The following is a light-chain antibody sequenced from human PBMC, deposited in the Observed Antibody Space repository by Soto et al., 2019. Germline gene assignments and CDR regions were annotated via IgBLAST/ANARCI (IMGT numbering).Light chain of an antibody. CDR1: RSDVGGYNY. CDR3: CAYAGSSLVV. V-gene: IGLV2-11*01. J-gene: IGLJ3*02. CDR2: DVS. Sequence: QSALTQPRSVSGSPGQSVTISCTGTRSDVGGYNYVSWYQQHPGKAPKLTIYDVSKRPSGVPDRFSGSKSDTTASLTISGLQAEDGADYYCCAYAGSSLVVFGGGTKLTVL.